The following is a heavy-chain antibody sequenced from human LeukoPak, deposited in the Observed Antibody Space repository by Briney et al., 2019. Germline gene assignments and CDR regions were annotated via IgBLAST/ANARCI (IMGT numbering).Heavy chain of an antibody. Sequence: PGGSLRLSCAASGFTFDDYAMHWVRQAPGKGLEWVSGISWNSGSIGYADSVKGRFTISRDNAKNSLYLQMNSLRAEDTALYYCAKTSYSYGPPPYYAFDIWGQGTMVTVSS. V-gene: IGHV3-9*01. D-gene: IGHD5-18*01. J-gene: IGHJ3*02. CDR3: AKTSYSYGPPPYYAFDI. CDR2: ISWNSGSI. CDR1: GFTFDDYA.